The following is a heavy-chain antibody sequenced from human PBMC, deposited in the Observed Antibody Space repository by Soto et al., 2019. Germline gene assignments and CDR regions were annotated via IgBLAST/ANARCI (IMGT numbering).Heavy chain of an antibody. D-gene: IGHD2-21*02. CDR3: GSVIGGDSEYYFDF. CDR2: IYYSGRT. V-gene: IGHV4-31*03. CDR1: GVSISSGGYY. Sequence: SETLSLTCTVSGVSISSGGYYWSWIRQHPGKGLEWIGNIYYSGRTYYNPSLKSRVILSVDTSKNHFSLTLRSVTAADSAMYYCGSVIGGDSEYYFDFWGQGALVTVSS. J-gene: IGHJ4*02.